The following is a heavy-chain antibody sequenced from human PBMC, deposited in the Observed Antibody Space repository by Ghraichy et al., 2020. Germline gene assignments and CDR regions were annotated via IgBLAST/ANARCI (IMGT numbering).Heavy chain of an antibody. Sequence: ASVKFSCKASGYTMTSSGVNWVRQAPGQGLEWMGWINTNTAKPTYARGFSGRFVFSLDTSVSTAYLQINSLQADDTGMYFCARGSAAAGKDYWGQGTLVTVSS. CDR3: ARGSAAAGKDY. J-gene: IGHJ4*02. CDR1: GYTMTSSG. V-gene: IGHV7-4-1*02. CDR2: INTNTAKP. D-gene: IGHD6-13*01.